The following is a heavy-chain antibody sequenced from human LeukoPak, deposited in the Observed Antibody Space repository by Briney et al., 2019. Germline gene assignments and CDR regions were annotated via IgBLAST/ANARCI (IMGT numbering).Heavy chain of an antibody. V-gene: IGHV3-30*03. J-gene: IGHJ4*02. CDR3: ARVLGGDSSGYYPYYFDY. CDR2: ISYDGSNK. CDR1: GFTFSSYG. Sequence: PGGSLRLSCAASGFTFSSYGMHWVRQAPGKGLEWVAVISYDGSNKYYADSVKGRFTISRDNSKNTLYLQMNSLRAEDTAVYYCARVLGGDSSGYYPYYFDYWGQGTLVTVSS. D-gene: IGHD3-22*01.